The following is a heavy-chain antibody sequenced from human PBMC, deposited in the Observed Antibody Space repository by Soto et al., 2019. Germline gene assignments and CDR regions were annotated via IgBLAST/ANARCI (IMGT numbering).Heavy chain of an antibody. CDR1: GFTFSSYA. CDR3: AKRRRVFGVVTAYYFDY. J-gene: IGHJ4*02. Sequence: GGSLRLSCAASGFTFSSYAMSWVRQAPGKGLEWVSAISGSGGSTYYADSVKGRFTISRDNSKNTLYLQMNSLRAEDTAVYYCAKRRRVFGVVTAYYFDYWGQGTLGTVSS. CDR2: ISGSGGST. D-gene: IGHD3-3*01. V-gene: IGHV3-23*01.